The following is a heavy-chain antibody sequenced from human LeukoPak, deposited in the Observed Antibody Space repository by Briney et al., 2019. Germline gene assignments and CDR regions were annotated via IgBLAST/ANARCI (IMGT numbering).Heavy chain of an antibody. V-gene: IGHV1-8*01. Sequence: ASVKVSCKASGYTFTSYDINWVRQATGQGLEWMGWMNPNSGNTGYAQKFQGRVTMTRNTSISTAYIELSSLRSEDTAVYYCASTTVWYYGMDVWGQGTTVTVSS. CDR2: MNPNSGNT. CDR3: ASTTVWYYGMDV. J-gene: IGHJ6*02. CDR1: GYTFTSYD. D-gene: IGHD4-17*01.